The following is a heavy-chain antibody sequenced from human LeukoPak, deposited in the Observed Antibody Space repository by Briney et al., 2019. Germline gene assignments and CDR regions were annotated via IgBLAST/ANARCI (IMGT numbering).Heavy chain of an antibody. CDR1: GFIFSSYW. V-gene: IGHV3-30*02. CDR2: IRYDGSNK. D-gene: IGHD3-16*01. Sequence: PGGSLRLSCAASGFIFSSYWMSWVRQAPGKGLEWVAFIRYDGSNKYYADSVKGRFTISRDNSKNTLYLQMNSLRAEDTAVYYCAKDLLGAFQHWGQGTLVTVSS. CDR3: AKDLLGAFQH. J-gene: IGHJ1*01.